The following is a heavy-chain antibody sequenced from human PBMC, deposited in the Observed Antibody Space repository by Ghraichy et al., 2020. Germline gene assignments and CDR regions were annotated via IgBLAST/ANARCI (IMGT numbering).Heavy chain of an antibody. Sequence: SVKVSCKASGGTFSSYAISWVRQAPGQGLEWMGGIIPIFGTANYAQKFQGRVTITADESTSTAYMELSSLRSEDTAVYYCARGVSRLRVGITNHFDYWGQGTLVTVSS. CDR2: IIPIFGTA. D-gene: IGHD1-20*01. CDR1: GGTFSSYA. V-gene: IGHV1-69*13. J-gene: IGHJ4*02. CDR3: ARGVSRLRVGITNHFDY.